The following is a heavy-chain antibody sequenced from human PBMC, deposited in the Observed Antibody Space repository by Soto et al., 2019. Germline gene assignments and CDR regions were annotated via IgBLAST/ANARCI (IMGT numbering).Heavy chain of an antibody. J-gene: IGHJ5*02. Sequence: GGSLRLSCAASGFTFDDYAMHWVRQAPGKGLEWVSGISWNSGSIGYADSVKGRFTISRDNAKNSLYLQMNSLRAEDTALYYCAKARVRGVIWAAWFDPWGQGTLVTVS. CDR1: GFTFDDYA. CDR2: ISWNSGSI. D-gene: IGHD3-10*01. V-gene: IGHV3-9*01. CDR3: AKARVRGVIWAAWFDP.